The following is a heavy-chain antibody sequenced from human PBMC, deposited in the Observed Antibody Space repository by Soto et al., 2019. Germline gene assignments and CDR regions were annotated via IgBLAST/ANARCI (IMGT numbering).Heavy chain of an antibody. J-gene: IGHJ4*02. CDR3: AKGGFTPTRAPIGLTKAYYFDY. Sequence: SLYCAASGFTFISYAMSWVRQAPGNVLEWVSAISGSGGSTYYADSVKGRFTISRDNSKNTLYLQMNSLRAEDTAVYYCAKGGFTPTRAPIGLTKAYYFDYWGQGTLCRVAS. CDR2: ISGSGGST. D-gene: IGHD4-17*01. V-gene: IGHV3-23*01. CDR1: GFTFISYA.